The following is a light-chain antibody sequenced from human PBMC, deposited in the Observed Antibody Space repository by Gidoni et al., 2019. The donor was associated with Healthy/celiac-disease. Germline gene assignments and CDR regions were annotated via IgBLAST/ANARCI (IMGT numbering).Light chain of an antibody. Sequence: DIQMTHSPSSLSASVVDRVTITCQASQDISNYLNWYQQKPGKAPKLLIYDASNLEKGVTSRLSGRGSGTELTLTISSLQHEDIATYYCQQYDNFPITFXGXTKVXIK. J-gene: IGKJ4*01. CDR2: DAS. CDR3: QQYDNFPIT. V-gene: IGKV1-33*01. CDR1: QDISNY.